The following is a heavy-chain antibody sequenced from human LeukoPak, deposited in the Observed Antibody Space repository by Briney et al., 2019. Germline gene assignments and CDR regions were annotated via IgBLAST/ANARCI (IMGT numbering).Heavy chain of an antibody. Sequence: GGSLRLSCAASGFTFSSYAMSWVRQAPGKGLEGVSTISGSGSSTYYADSVKGRFTISRDNSKNTLYLQMNGLRAEDTAVYYCASPEYSDYWGQGTLVTVSS. CDR2: ISGSGSST. CDR1: GFTFSSYA. J-gene: IGHJ4*02. V-gene: IGHV3-23*01. CDR3: ASPEYSDY.